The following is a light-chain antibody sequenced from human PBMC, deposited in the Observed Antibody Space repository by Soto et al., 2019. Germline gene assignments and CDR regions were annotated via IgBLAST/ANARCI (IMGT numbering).Light chain of an antibody. V-gene: IGKV3-20*01. J-gene: IGKJ4*01. Sequence: EIVLTQSPGTLSLSPGERATLSCRASQSVSSSYLAWYQQKPGQAPRLLLYGASSRATGIPDRFSGSGSGTDFTLTISRLEPEDFAVYYCQQYGSSPPLTLGGGTKVDNK. CDR2: GAS. CDR3: QQYGSSPPLT. CDR1: QSVSSSY.